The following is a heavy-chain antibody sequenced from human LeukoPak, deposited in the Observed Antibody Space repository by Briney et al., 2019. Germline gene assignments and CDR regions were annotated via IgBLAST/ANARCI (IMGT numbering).Heavy chain of an antibody. D-gene: IGHD2-15*01. CDR3: AKGLQQWWTFDVLDI. CDR2: ISFDGGKK. CDR1: EFTFNSYG. V-gene: IGHV3-30*18. J-gene: IGHJ3*02. Sequence: GGSLRLSCAASEFTFNSYGMHWVRQAPGKGLEWVALISFDGGKKYYADSVKGRFTISRDNSKNTLYLEMSSLIPDDTSIYYCAKGLQQWWTFDVLDIWGQGTMVTVSS.